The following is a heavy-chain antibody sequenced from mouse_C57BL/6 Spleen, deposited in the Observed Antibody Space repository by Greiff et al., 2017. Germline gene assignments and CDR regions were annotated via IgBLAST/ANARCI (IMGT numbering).Heavy chain of an antibody. CDR1: GYTFTSYW. CDR3: ASGGLPAGFAY. V-gene: IGHV1-69*01. CDR2: IDPSDSYT. Sequence: VQLQQPGAELVMPGASVKLSCKASGYTFTSYWMHWVKQRPGQGLEWIGEIDPSDSYTNYNQKFKGKSTLSVDKSSSTAYMQLSSLTSEDSAVYYCASGGLPAGFAYWGQGTLVTVSA. J-gene: IGHJ3*01. D-gene: IGHD2-2*01.